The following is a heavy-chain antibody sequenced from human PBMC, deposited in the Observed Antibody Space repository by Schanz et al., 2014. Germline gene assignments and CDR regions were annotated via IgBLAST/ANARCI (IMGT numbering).Heavy chain of an antibody. CDR2: MQPDSGKT. J-gene: IGHJ5*02. D-gene: IGHD6-25*01. CDR3: ARGQRRTIGRPFGP. V-gene: IGHV1-8*01. CDR1: GYTFSNDD. Sequence: QVQLVQSGTQVKKPGASVKVSCKASGYTFSNDDINWVRQAIGQGPEWMGWMQPDSGKTHYAEKFQGRVAMTRDVSISTAYMELSSLASEDTAVYYCARGQRRTIGRPFGPWGQGTLVTVSS.